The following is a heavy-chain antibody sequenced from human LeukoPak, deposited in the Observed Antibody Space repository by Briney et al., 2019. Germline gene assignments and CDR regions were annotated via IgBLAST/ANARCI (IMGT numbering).Heavy chain of an antibody. D-gene: IGHD6-6*01. J-gene: IGHJ4*02. CDR2: INSDGNIT. Sequence: PGGSLRLSCAASGFTFSSYWMHWVRLAPGKGLVWVSRINSDGNITTYADSVKGRFTISRDNAKNTLYLQMNSLRAEDTAVYYCVREYTSSSGRAFDYWGQGTLVTVSS. CDR1: GFTFSSYW. V-gene: IGHV3-74*01. CDR3: VREYTSSSGRAFDY.